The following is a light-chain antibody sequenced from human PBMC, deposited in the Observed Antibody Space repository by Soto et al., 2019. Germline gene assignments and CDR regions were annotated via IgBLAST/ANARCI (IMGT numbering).Light chain of an antibody. Sequence: IIMTQSPATRSVSPGEGVTLSCVASQGIGYTLTWYQHKPGQTPRPLIYDTSARATGVPARFSGSRSGTEFTLTINSQQSEDFEVYYCQRYNNWPLTFGGGTTVDIK. V-gene: IGKV3-15*01. CDR1: QGIGYT. CDR3: QRYNNWPLT. J-gene: IGKJ4*01. CDR2: DTS.